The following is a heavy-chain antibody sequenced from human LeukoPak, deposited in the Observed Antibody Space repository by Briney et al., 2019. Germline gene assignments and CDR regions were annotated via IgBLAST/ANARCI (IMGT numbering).Heavy chain of an antibody. Sequence: PGGSLRLSCAASGFTFSSYAMSWVRQAPGKGLEWVSSISPSPDGSTFYADSVKGRFTIFRDNSKNTLSLQMNSLRAEDTAVYYCAKYYYGSSTFSFDYWGQGTLVTVSS. J-gene: IGHJ4*02. CDR3: AKYYYGSSTFSFDY. D-gene: IGHD3-22*01. CDR1: GFTFSSYA. CDR2: ISPSPDGST. V-gene: IGHV3-23*01.